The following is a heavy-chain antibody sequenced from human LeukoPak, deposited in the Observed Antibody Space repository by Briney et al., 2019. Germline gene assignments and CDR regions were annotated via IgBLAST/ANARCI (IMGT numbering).Heavy chain of an antibody. V-gene: IGHV3-48*01. CDR2: ISTSTTTI. D-gene: IGHD5-12*01. CDR3: ARGPSGYHNT. Sequence: GGSLRLSCEASGFTFSSYSMNWVRQAPGEGLEWISYISTSTTTIYYANSVKGRFTISRDNSKNTLYLQMNSLRAEDTAVYYCARGPSGYHNTGGQGTLVTVSS. CDR1: GFTFSSYS. J-gene: IGHJ4*02.